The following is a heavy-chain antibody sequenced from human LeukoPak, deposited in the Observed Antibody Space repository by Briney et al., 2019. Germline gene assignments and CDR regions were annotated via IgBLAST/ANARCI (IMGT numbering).Heavy chain of an antibody. CDR1: GFTFSSYE. Sequence: PGGSLRLSCATSGFTFSSYEFNWVRQAPGKGLEWVSHISSSGSTIYYADSVKGRFTISRDNAKNSLHLQMNSLRAEDTAVYYCAREPDTSSSDYFDYWGQGTLVTVSS. J-gene: IGHJ4*02. D-gene: IGHD6-6*01. CDR2: ISSSGSTI. CDR3: AREPDTSSSDYFDY. V-gene: IGHV3-48*03.